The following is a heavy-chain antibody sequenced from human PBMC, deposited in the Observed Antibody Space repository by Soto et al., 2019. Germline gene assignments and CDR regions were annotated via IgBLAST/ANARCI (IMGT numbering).Heavy chain of an antibody. Sequence: GGSLRLSCAASGFTFSSYSMNWVRQAPGKGLEWVSSISSSSSYIYYADSVKGRFTISRDNAKNSLYLQMNSLRAEDTAVYYCARDPVAAARGSSWYAVGDYYYYGMDVWGQGTTVTVSS. CDR2: ISSSSSYI. CDR3: ARDPVAAARGSSWYAVGDYYYYGMDV. CDR1: GFTFSSYS. J-gene: IGHJ6*02. V-gene: IGHV3-21*01. D-gene: IGHD6-13*01.